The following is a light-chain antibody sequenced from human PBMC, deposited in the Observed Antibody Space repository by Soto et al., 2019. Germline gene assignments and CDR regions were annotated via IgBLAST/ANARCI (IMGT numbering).Light chain of an antibody. CDR3: GSYTSSSTLGV. CDR1: SSDVGGYNY. CDR2: DVS. J-gene: IGLJ2*01. V-gene: IGLV2-14*03. Sequence: QSALTQPASVSGSPGQPITISCTGTSSDVGGYNYVSWYQHHPGKAPKLMIYDVSNRPSGVSNRFSGSKSGNTASLTISGLQAEDEADYYCGSYTSSSTLGVFGGGTQLTVL.